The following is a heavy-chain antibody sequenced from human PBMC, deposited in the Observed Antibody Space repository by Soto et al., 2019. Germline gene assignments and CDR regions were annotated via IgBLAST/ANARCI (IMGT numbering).Heavy chain of an antibody. CDR2: ISAGGDST. V-gene: IGHV3-23*01. CDR1: GFTFSLYL. J-gene: IGHJ4*02. Sequence: EVKVLESGGGLVQPGGSLRLSCATSGFTFSLYLMNWVRQAPGKGLEWVSGISAGGDSTYYADSVKGRFTIFRDNSKNSVYLQMNSLRVEDTVVYYCTRRVWGQGTLVTVSS. CDR3: TRRV.